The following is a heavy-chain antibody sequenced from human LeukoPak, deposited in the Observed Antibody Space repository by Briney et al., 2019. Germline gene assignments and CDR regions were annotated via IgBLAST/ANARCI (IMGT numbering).Heavy chain of an antibody. CDR3: ARYDASGYGDWYFDL. V-gene: IGHV4-59*08. CDR1: GGSISSYY. Sequence: SETLSLTCTVSGGSISSYYWSWIRQRPGKGLEWIGYIYYSGSTNYNPSLKSRVTISVDTPKNQFSLKLSSVTAADTAVYYCARYDASGYGDWYFDLWGRGTLVTVSS. D-gene: IGHD4/OR15-4a*01. CDR2: IYYSGST. J-gene: IGHJ2*01.